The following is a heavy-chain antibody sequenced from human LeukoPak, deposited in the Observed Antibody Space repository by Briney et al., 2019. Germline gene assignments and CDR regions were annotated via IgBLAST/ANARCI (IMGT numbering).Heavy chain of an antibody. Sequence: GGSLRLSCAASGFTFSSYWMTWVRQAPGKGLEWVANIKQDASERYYVDSVKGRFTISRDNAKNSPYLQMNSLRAEDTAVYYCATPTAGTWHFDYWGQGTLVAVSS. V-gene: IGHV3-7*01. J-gene: IGHJ4*02. CDR2: IKQDASER. D-gene: IGHD1-1*01. CDR1: GFTFSSYW. CDR3: ATPTAGTWHFDY.